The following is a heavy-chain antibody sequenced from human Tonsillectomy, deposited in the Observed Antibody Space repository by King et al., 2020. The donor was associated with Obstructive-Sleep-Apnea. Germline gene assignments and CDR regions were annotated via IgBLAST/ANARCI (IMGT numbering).Heavy chain of an antibody. V-gene: IGHV3-30*18. CDR1: GFTFSSYG. CDR3: AKEMIAAAATGGMDV. J-gene: IGHJ6*02. CDR2: ISYDGSRK. D-gene: IGHD6-13*01. Sequence: QVQLVESGGGVVQPGRSLRLSCAASGFTFSSYGMHWVRQAPGKGLEWVAVISYDGSRKYFADSVKGRFTISRDNSKNTLYLQMNSLRPEDTAVFYCAKEMIAAAATGGMDVWGQGTTVTVSS.